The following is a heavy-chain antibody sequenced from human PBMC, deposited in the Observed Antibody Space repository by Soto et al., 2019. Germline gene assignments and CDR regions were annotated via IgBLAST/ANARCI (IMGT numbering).Heavy chain of an antibody. CDR2: ISSSSSSYI. V-gene: IGHV3-21*01. CDR1: GFTFSSYS. CDR3: ARVFGYNWNDEGGY. D-gene: IGHD1-1*01. Sequence: EVQLVESGGGLVKPGGSLRLSCAASGFTFSSYSMNWVRQAPGKGLEWVSSISSSSSSYIYYADSVKGRFTISRDNAKNSLYLQMNSLRAEDTAVYYCARVFGYNWNDEGGYWGQGTLVTVSS. J-gene: IGHJ4*02.